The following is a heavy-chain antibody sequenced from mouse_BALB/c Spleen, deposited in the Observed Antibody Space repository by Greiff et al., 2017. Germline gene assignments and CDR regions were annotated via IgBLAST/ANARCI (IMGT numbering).Heavy chain of an antibody. J-gene: IGHJ4*01. D-gene: IGHD2-3*01. CDR2: ISSGSSTI. V-gene: IGHV5-17*02. CDR1: GFTFSSFG. Sequence: EVHLVESGGGLVQPGGSRKLSCAASGFTFSSFGMHWVRQAPEKGLEWVAYISSGSSTIYYADTVKGRFTISRDNPKNTLFLQMTSLRSEDTAMYYCARERWLLHYAMDYWGQGTSVTVSS. CDR3: ARERWLLHYAMDY.